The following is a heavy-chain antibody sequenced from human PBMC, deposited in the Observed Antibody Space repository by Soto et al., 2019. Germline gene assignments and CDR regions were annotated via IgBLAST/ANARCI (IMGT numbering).Heavy chain of an antibody. V-gene: IGHV1-69*13. Sequence: ASVKVSCKASGGTFSSYAISWVRQAPGQGLEWMGGIIPIFGTANYAQKFQGRVTITADESTSTAYMELSSLRSEDTAVYYCARDTAVLRYFGDPWRAFDIWGQVTMVTVSS. CDR2: IIPIFGTA. CDR3: ARDTAVLRYFGDPWRAFDI. D-gene: IGHD3-9*01. J-gene: IGHJ3*02. CDR1: GGTFSSYA.